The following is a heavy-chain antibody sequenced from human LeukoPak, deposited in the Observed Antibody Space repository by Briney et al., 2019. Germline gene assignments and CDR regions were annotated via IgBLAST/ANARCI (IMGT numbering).Heavy chain of an antibody. CDR2: IYYSGST. D-gene: IGHD3-16*01. CDR3: ARVEYDRTFDY. J-gene: IGHJ4*02. Sequence: PSQTLSLTCTVSGGSISSGGHYWSWIRQHPGTGLEWIGYIYYSGSTYYNPSLKSRVTISVDTSKNQFSLKLSSVTAADTAVYYCARVEYDRTFDYWGQGTLVTVSS. CDR1: GGSISSGGHY. V-gene: IGHV4-31*03.